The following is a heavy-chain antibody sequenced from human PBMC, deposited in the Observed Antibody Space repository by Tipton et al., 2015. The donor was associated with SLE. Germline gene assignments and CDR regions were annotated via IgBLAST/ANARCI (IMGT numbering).Heavy chain of an antibody. J-gene: IGHJ4*02. D-gene: IGHD1-14*01. CDR3: ARGLDRAKTGY. V-gene: IGHV4-39*07. CDR2: IYYSGST. Sequence: TLSLTCTVSGGSISSSSYYWGWVRQPPGKGLEWIGSIYYSGSTYYNPSLKSRVIISEDTSKKQFSLKLDSVTAADTAVYFCARGLDRAKTGYWGQGTLVTVSS. CDR1: GGSISSSSYY.